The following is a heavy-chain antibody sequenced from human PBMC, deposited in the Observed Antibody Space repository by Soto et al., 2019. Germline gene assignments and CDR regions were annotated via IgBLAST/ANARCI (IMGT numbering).Heavy chain of an antibody. CDR1: GFTFSSYS. J-gene: IGHJ6*02. CDR3: ARDQYDNWNYGYGMDV. Sequence: QPGGSLRLSCAASGFTFSSYSMNWVRQAPGKGLEWVSYISSSSSTIYYADSVKGRFTISRDNAKNSLYLQMNSLRDEDTAVYYCARDQYDNWNYGYGMDVWGQGTTVTVSS. V-gene: IGHV3-48*02. CDR2: ISSSSSTI. D-gene: IGHD1-7*01.